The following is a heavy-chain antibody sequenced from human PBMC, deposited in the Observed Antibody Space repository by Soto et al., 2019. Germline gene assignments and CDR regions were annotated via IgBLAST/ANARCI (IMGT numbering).Heavy chain of an antibody. Sequence: PGGSLRLSCAASGFTFSSYAMSWVRQAPGKGLEWVSAISGSGGSTYYADSVKGRFTISRDNSKNTLYLQMNSLRAENTAVYYCAKDLIYEAGGWLQRNYYYYGMGVWGQGTTVTVSS. CDR3: AKDLIYEAGGWLQRNYYYYGMGV. CDR2: ISGSGGST. V-gene: IGHV3-23*01. D-gene: IGHD3-16*01. CDR1: GFTFSSYA. J-gene: IGHJ6*02.